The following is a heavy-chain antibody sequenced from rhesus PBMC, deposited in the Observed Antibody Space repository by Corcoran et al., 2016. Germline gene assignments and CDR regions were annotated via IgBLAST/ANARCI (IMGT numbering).Heavy chain of an antibody. D-gene: IGHD3-34*01. J-gene: IGHJ6*01. V-gene: IGHV3-54*02. CDR2: ISNYGSKP. Sequence: EVQLVESGGGLVQPGGSLRLSCAASGFTFSSYGMHWVRQATGKGLEWVAVISNYGSKPYYADSVKDRFTISRDNSKNMLYLQMNNLKLEATAVYYCATAHWGDYYGYGLDSWGQGVVVTVSS. CDR3: ATAHWGDYYGYGLDS. CDR1: GFTFSSYG.